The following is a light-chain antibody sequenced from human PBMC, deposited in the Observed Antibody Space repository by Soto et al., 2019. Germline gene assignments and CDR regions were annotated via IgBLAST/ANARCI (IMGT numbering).Light chain of an antibody. J-gene: IGLJ1*01. CDR3: SSYTSSSTSYV. V-gene: IGLV2-14*01. Sequence: QSVLTQPASVSGSPGQSITISCTGTSSDVGGYNYVSWYQQRPGKAPKLMIYDVSNRPSGVSNRFSGSKSGNTASLTISGLQAEDEADYYCSSYTSSSTSYVFGTGTKVTVL. CDR2: DVS. CDR1: SSDVGGYNY.